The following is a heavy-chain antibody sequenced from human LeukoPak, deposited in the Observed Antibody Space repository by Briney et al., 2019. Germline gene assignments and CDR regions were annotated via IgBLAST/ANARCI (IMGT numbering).Heavy chain of an antibody. Sequence: GGSLRLSWAASQFTFSRYWMNWVRQAPGKGLEWVANIKQDGSEKYYVDSVKGRFTISRDNAKNSLYLQMNSLRAEDTAMYYCARGYTSPWDRAFDIWGQGTMVTVSS. D-gene: IGHD6-19*01. CDR1: QFTFSRYW. CDR2: IKQDGSEK. J-gene: IGHJ3*02. V-gene: IGHV3-7*01. CDR3: ARGYTSPWDRAFDI.